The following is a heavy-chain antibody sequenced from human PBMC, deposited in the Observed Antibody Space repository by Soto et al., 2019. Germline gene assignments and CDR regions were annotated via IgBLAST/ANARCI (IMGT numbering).Heavy chain of an antibody. CDR3: AKEGDSSSWPT. D-gene: IGHD6-13*01. Sequence: QEQLVQSGAEVKKPGASVRVSCKASGYTLSAYYIQWVRQAPGQGLEWVGWLNPSSGVTKFEQKVQGRVTLTRDTSINTAYMDMTRLTAADTALSYCAKEGDSSSWPTWGQGTLVTVS. J-gene: IGHJ4*02. CDR1: GYTLSAYY. V-gene: IGHV1-2*02. CDR2: LNPSSGVT.